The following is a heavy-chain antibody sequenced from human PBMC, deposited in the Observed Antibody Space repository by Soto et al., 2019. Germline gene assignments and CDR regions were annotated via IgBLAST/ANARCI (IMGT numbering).Heavy chain of an antibody. CDR2: ISYDGNNE. CDR1: GFTVSSYG. CDR3: ARTFDTYYMDV. Sequence: PGGSLRLSCAASGFTVSSYGMHWVRQAPGKGLEWVAIISYDGNNEYYVDSVKGRFTISRDNSKNTLSLHMNSLRPEDTAVYYCARTFDTYYMDVWGKGTTVTVSS. J-gene: IGHJ6*03. D-gene: IGHD3-9*01. V-gene: IGHV3-30*03.